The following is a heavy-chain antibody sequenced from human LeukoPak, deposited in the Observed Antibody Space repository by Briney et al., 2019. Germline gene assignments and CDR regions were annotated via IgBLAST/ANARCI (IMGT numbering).Heavy chain of an antibody. CDR3: ARAHDYGDYYHYGMDV. J-gene: IGHJ6*02. CDR2: ISAYNGNT. CDR1: GYTFTSYG. V-gene: IGHV1-18*01. D-gene: IGHD4-17*01. Sequence: ASVKVSCKASGYTFTSYGISWVRQAPGQGLEWMGWISAYNGNTNYAQKLQGRVTMTTDTSTSTAYMELRSLRSDDTAVYYCARAHDYGDYYHYGMDVWGQGTTVTVSS.